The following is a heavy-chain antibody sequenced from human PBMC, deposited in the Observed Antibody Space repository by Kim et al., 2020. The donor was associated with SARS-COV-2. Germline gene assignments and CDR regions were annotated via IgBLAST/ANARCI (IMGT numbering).Heavy chain of an antibody. V-gene: IGHV1-69*13. Sequence: SVKVSCKASGGTFSSYAISWVRQAPGQGLEWMGGIIPIFGTANYAQKFQGRVTITADESTSTAYMELSSLRSEDTAVYYCARAVVVITDGRVAFDIWGQGTMGTVSS. CDR3: ARAVVVITDGRVAFDI. J-gene: IGHJ3*02. D-gene: IGHD3-22*01. CDR2: IIPIFGTA. CDR1: GGTFSSYA.